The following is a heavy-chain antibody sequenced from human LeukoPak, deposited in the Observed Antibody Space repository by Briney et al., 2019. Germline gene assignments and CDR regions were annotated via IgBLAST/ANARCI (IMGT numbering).Heavy chain of an antibody. J-gene: IGHJ4*02. Sequence: GGSLRLSCTASRFMFSSFSINWVRQAPGKGLEWVSYISETSSHTYYADSVKGRFTISRDNAKNSLYLEMNSLRAEDSGFYYCARVAPFEYCSGGSCYSGSYWGQGTLVTVSS. CDR1: RFMFSSFS. CDR3: ARVAPFEYCSGGSCYSGSY. V-gene: IGHV3-21*06. CDR2: ISETSSHT. D-gene: IGHD2-15*01.